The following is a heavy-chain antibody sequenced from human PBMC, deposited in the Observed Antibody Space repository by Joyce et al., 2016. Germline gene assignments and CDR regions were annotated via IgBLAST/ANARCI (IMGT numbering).Heavy chain of an antibody. CDR1: GGGTFSTYT. J-gene: IGHJ5*01. Sequence: QVQLAQSGAEVKKPGSSVRVSCKASGGGTFSTYTISWGRQAPGQGLDWMGGIGPIVDKTKNAHRFQDRLTITADASTSTAFMELSGLTSEDTGLYYCATGQWLDSWGQGTLVTVS. D-gene: IGHD6-19*01. CDR2: IGPIVDKT. V-gene: IGHV1-69*01. CDR3: ATGQWLDS.